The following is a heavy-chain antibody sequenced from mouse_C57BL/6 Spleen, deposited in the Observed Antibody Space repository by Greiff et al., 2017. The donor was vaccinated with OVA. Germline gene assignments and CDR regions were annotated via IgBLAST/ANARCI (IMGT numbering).Heavy chain of an antibody. CDR1: GYAFSSYW. J-gene: IGHJ1*03. CDR2: IYPGDGDT. V-gene: IGHV1-80*01. Sequence: VQLQQSGAELVKPGASVKISCKASGYAFSSYWMNWVKQRPGKGLEWIGQIYPGDGDTTYNGKFKGSATLTADESSSTVYIQLSSPTSEDYAVYFCARDDSGRRGYFDVWGTGTTVTVSS. CDR3: ARDDSGRRGYFDV. D-gene: IGHD1-1*01.